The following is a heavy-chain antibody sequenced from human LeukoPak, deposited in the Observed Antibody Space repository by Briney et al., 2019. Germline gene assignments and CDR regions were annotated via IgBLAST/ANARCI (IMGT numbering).Heavy chain of an antibody. J-gene: IGHJ4*02. CDR3: ARLIAAAGNRSYFDY. V-gene: IGHV4-34*01. CDR2: INHSGST. D-gene: IGHD6-13*01. Sequence: SETLSLTCAVYGGSFSGYYWSWIRQPPGKGLEWIGEINHSGSTNYNPSLKSRVIISVDTSKNQFSLKLSSVTAADTAVYYCARLIAAAGNRSYFDYWGQGTLVTVSS. CDR1: GGSFSGYY.